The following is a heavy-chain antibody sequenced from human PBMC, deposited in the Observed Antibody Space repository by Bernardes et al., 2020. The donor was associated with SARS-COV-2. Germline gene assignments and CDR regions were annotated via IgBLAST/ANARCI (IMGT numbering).Heavy chain of an antibody. CDR3: AKDRYSSGWHYLDY. V-gene: IGHV3-9*01. CDR2: INWNSGII. J-gene: IGHJ4*02. Sequence: GGSLRLSCASSGFTLSDYAMHWVRQAPGKGLEWVSGINWNSGIIGYADSVKGRFTISRDNVKKSLYLQMNSLRPEDTAFYYCAKDRYSSGWHYLDYWGQGTLVTVSS. CDR1: GFTLSDYA. D-gene: IGHD6-19*01.